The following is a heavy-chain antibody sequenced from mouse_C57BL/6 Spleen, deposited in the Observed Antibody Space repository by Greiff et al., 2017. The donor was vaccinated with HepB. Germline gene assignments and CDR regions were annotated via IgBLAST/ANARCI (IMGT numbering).Heavy chain of an antibody. V-gene: IGHV1-26*01. Sequence: EVKLVDSGPELVKPGASVKISCKASGYTFTDYYMNWVKQSHGKSLEWIGDINPNNGGTSYNQKFKGKATLTVDKSSSTAYMELRSLTSEDSAVYYCARRSIYAMDYWGQGTSVTVSS. CDR3: ARRSIYAMDY. CDR2: INPNNGGT. CDR1: GYTFTDYY. J-gene: IGHJ4*01. D-gene: IGHD2-3*01.